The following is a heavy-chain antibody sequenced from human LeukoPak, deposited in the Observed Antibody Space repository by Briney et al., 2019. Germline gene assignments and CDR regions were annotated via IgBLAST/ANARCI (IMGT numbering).Heavy chain of an antibody. CDR2: IRYDGSNK. CDR1: GFTFSSYG. D-gene: IGHD1-1*01. Sequence: AGGSLRLSCAASGFTFSSYGMHWVRQAPGKGLEWVAFIRYDGSNKYYADSVKGRFTISRDNSKNTLYLQMNSLRAEDTAVYYCARDGASIDDQYYGLDVWGQGTTVTVSS. CDR3: ARDGASIDDQYYGLDV. J-gene: IGHJ6*02. V-gene: IGHV3-30*02.